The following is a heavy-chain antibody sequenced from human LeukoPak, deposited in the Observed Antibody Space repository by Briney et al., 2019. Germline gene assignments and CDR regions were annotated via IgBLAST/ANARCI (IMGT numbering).Heavy chain of an antibody. CDR3: ARAYSGYEAFDY. CDR1: GYTFTGYY. Sequence: GASVKVSCKASGYTFTGYYIHWVRQTPGQGLEWMGWINPNSGVTNYTQKFPGTVTRTRGTSNTYMELRRLRSGVTAVYYCARAYSGYEAFDYWGQGTLVTVSS. J-gene: IGHJ4*02. V-gene: IGHV1-2*02. CDR2: INPNSGVT. D-gene: IGHD5-12*01.